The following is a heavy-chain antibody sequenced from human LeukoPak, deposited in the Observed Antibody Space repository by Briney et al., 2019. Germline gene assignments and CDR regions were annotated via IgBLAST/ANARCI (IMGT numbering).Heavy chain of an antibody. D-gene: IGHD3-22*01. CDR2: IYYSGIT. CDR3: TRRGYYHDRTGYLPYSHFDV. Sequence: PSETLSLTCSVSGGSMNSYYWGWIRQSPGKGLEWIGYIYYSGITEYCPLREGRVTMSVDTSKNQFSLNLNSVSAADTAVDYWTRRGYYHDRTGYLPYSHFDVWGRGTLVTVSS. J-gene: IGHJ2*01. CDR1: GGSMNSYY. V-gene: IGHV4-59*01.